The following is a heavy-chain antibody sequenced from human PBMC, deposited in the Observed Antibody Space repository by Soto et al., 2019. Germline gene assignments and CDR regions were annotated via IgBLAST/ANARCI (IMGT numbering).Heavy chain of an antibody. D-gene: IGHD3-9*01. CDR2: IYYSGST. CDR3: ARQETWDILTGYYNNWFDP. CDR1: GGSISSSSYY. V-gene: IGHV4-39*01. Sequence: SETLSLTCTVSGGSISSSSYYWGWIRQPPGKGLEWIGSIYYSGSTYYNPSLKSRVTISVDTSKNQFSLKLSSVTAADTAVYYCARQETWDILTGYYNNWFDPWGQGTLVTVSS. J-gene: IGHJ5*02.